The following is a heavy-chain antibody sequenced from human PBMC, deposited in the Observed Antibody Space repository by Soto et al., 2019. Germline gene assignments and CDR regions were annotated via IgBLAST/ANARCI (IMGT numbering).Heavy chain of an antibody. D-gene: IGHD5-12*01. V-gene: IGHV4-39*01. CDR2: IYYSGST. CDR1: GGSISSSSYY. Sequence: QLQLQESGPGLVKPSETLSLTCTVSGGSISSSSYYWGWIRQPPGKGLEWIGSIYYSGSTYYNPSLKSRVTLSVDTSENQFALKLSSVPAADTAVYYCARHDIVAMGLDYWGQGTLVTVSS. J-gene: IGHJ4*02. CDR3: ARHDIVAMGLDY.